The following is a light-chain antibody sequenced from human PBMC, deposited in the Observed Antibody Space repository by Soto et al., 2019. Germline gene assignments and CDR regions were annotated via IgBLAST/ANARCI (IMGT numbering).Light chain of an antibody. CDR1: RTNIGSNT. V-gene: IGLV1-44*01. CDR2: TIN. J-gene: IGLJ2*01. CDR3: ASWDDSLNGVV. Sequence: QSVLTQPPSASGTPGQRVTISCSGSRTNIGSNTVNWYQQFPGTAPKLLIYTINQRPSGVPDRFSGSRSGTSASLAISGLQSEDEANYYCASWDDSLNGVVFGGGTKL.